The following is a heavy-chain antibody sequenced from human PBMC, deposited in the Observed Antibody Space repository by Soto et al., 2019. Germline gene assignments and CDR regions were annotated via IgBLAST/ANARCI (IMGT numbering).Heavy chain of an antibody. CDR2: LYNSGST. Sequence: SGTLSLTCTVSGGSIRSYYWSWIRQAPGKGLEWIGYLYNSGSTVYNPSLKSRVTISVDTSKNQFSLKLNSVTAADTAVYYCARDLWGYCGTDCYPLDVWGQGTTVPVSS. V-gene: IGHV4-59*01. J-gene: IGHJ6*02. CDR3: ARDLWGYCGTDCYPLDV. D-gene: IGHD2-21*02. CDR1: GGSIRSYY.